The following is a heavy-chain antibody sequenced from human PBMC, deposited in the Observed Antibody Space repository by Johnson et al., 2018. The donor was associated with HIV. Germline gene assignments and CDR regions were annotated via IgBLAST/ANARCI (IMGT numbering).Heavy chain of an antibody. V-gene: IGHV3-30-3*01. D-gene: IGHD6-13*01. CDR2: ISYDGSNK. J-gene: IGHJ3*02. CDR3: ARESLPGYSSSNDAFDI. Sequence: QMLLVESGGGLVQPGGSLRLSCATSGFTFNSYAMHWVCQAPGKGLEWVAVISYDGSNKYYADSVKGRFTISRDNSKNTLYLQMNSLRAEDTAVDYCARESLPGYSSSNDAFDIWGQGTMVTVSS. CDR1: GFTFNSYA.